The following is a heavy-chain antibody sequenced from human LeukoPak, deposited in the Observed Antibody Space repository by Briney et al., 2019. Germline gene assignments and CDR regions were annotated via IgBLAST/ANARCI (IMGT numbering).Heavy chain of an antibody. D-gene: IGHD4/OR15-4a*01. V-gene: IGHV3-21*04. CDR1: GFTFSTYS. CDR3: ATLNDYGDY. J-gene: IGHJ4*01. CDR2: ISGSSNYI. Sequence: PGGSLRLSYLVSGFTFSTYSMNWVRQAPGKGLEWVSSISGSSNYIYYADSVKGRFTISRDNSKNTLYLQMNSLRAEDTAVYYCATLNDYGDYWGQGTLVTVSS.